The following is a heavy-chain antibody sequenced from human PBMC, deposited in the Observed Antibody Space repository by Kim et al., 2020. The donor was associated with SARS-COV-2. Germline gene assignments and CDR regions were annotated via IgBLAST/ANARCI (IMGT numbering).Heavy chain of an antibody. D-gene: IGHD3-22*01. CDR1: GGAISSNDYH. V-gene: IGHV4-39*01. J-gene: IGHJ4*02. CDR3: ARPLYYSDSSAYFY. Sequence: SETLSLTCTVSGGAISSNDYHWAWIRQPPGKGLEWIGSIYYSGSAYYNPSLKSRVTISVDTSTNQFSLKLTSATDADAALYYCARPLYYSDSSAYFYWGQGILVTVSS. CDR2: IYYSGSA.